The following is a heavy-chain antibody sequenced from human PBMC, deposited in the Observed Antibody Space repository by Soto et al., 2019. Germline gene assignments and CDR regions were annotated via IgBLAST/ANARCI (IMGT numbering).Heavy chain of an antibody. CDR2: ISYDGSNK. CDR1: GFTFSSYG. Sequence: QVQLVESGGGVVQPGRSLRLSCAASGFTFSSYGMHWVRQAPGKGLDWVAVISYDGSNKYYADSVKGRFTISRDKSKNTVYLEMNSLRADDTAVYYCAKSGYYDSSAFAYFDYWGQGTLVTVSS. D-gene: IGHD3-22*01. V-gene: IGHV3-30*18. CDR3: AKSGYYDSSAFAYFDY. J-gene: IGHJ4*02.